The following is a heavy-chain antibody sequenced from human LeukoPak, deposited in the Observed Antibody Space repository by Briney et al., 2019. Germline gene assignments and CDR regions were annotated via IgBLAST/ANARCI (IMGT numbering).Heavy chain of an antibody. CDR3: ARTFSPAQGGLRYFDWLSPVFDY. J-gene: IGHJ4*02. V-gene: IGHV4-4*07. CDR2: IYTSGST. CDR1: GGSISSYY. Sequence: SETLSLTCTVSGGSISSYYWSWIRQPAGKGLEWIGRIYTSGSTNYNPSLKSRVTISVDTSKNQFSLKLSSVTAADTAVYYCARTFSPAQGGLRYFDWLSPVFDYWGQGTLVTVSS. D-gene: IGHD3-9*01.